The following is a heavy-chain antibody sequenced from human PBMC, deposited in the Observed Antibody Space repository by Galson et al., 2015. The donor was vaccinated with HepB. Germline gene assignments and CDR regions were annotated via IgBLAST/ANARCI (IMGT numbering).Heavy chain of an antibody. Sequence: SVKVSCKASGGTFSSYAISWVRQAPGQGLEWMGGIIPIFGTANYAQKFQGRVTITADESTSTAYMELSSLRSEDTAVYYCARVTDGYNWRYYYYGMDVWGQGTTVTVSS. D-gene: IGHD5-24*01. CDR3: ARVTDGYNWRYYYYGMDV. CDR2: IIPIFGTA. V-gene: IGHV1-69*13. CDR1: GGTFSSYA. J-gene: IGHJ6*02.